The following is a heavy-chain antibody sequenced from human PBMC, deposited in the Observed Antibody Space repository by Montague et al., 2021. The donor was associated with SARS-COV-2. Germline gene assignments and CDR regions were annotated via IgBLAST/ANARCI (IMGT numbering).Heavy chain of an antibody. Sequence: PALVKPTQTLTLICTFSGFSLSTSGMCVGWIRQPPGKALEWLARIDWDDDKYYSTPLKTRLTISKDTSKNQVVLTMTNMDPVDTATYYCARILVAAAGSPFDPWGQGTLVTVSS. J-gene: IGHJ5*02. CDR2: IDWDDDK. CDR3: ARILVAAAGSPFDP. D-gene: IGHD6-13*01. V-gene: IGHV2-70*11. CDR1: GFSLSTSGMC.